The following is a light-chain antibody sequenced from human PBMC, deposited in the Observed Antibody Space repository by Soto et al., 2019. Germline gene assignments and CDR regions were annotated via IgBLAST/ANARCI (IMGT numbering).Light chain of an antibody. CDR1: QSVSSY. V-gene: IGKV3-11*01. CDR2: DAS. Sequence: EIVLTQSPATLSLSPGERATLSCRASQSVSSYLAWYQQKPGQAPRLLIYDASNSATGIPARFSGSGSGTDFTLTISSLETEDLAVYYCQQRSNWPFTFGQGTKLEIK. CDR3: QQRSNWPFT. J-gene: IGKJ2*01.